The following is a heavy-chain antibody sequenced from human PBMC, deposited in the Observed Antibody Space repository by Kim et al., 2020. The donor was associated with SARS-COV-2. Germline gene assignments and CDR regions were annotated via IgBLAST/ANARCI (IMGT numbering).Heavy chain of an antibody. J-gene: IGHJ5*02. V-gene: IGHV4-39*07. D-gene: IGHD3-9*01. CDR3: ARDGIRYFDWSNNWFDP. Sequence: LKGRVTISGDTSKNQFSLKLRSVTAADTAVYYCARDGIRYFDWSNNWFDPWGQGTLVTVSS.